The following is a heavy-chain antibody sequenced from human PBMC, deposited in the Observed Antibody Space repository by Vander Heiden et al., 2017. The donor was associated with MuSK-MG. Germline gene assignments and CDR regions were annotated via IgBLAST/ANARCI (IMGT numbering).Heavy chain of an antibody. CDR2: IIPILGIA. J-gene: IGHJ6*03. V-gene: IGHV1-69*10. D-gene: IGHD3-3*01. CDR1: GGTFSSYA. CDR3: ARGVHPYYDFSGGGNYYYYYMDV. Sequence: QVQLVQSGAEVKKPGSSVKVSCKASGGTFSSYAISWVRQAPGQGLEWMGGIIPILGIANYAQKFQGRVTITADKSTSTAYMELSSLRSEDTAVYYCARGVHPYYDFSGGGNYYYYYMDVWGKGTTVTVSS.